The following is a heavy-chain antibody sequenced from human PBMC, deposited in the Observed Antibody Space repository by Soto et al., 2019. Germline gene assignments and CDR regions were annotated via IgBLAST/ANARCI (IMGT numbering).Heavy chain of an antibody. Sequence: SETLSLTCTVSGGSISNYYWSWIRQPPGKGLEWIGYIYYSGSTNYNPSLKSRVTISVDTSKNQFSLKLNSVTAADTAVYYCARSEATVLDNWGQGTLVTVSS. CDR2: IYYSGST. D-gene: IGHD4-17*01. V-gene: IGHV4-59*12. CDR1: GGSISNYY. J-gene: IGHJ4*02. CDR3: ARSEATVLDN.